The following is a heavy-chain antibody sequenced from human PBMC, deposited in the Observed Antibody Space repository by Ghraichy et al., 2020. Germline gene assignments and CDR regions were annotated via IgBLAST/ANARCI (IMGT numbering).Heavy chain of an antibody. J-gene: IGHJ6*02. V-gene: IGHV3-30*18. CDR1: GFTFSSYG. Sequence: LSLTCAASGFTFSSYGMHWVRQAPGKGLEWVAVISYDGSNKYYADSVKGRFTISRDNSKNTLYLQMNSLRAEDTAVYYCAKDRDTAMVTLGYYYYYGMDVWGQGTTVTVSS. D-gene: IGHD5-18*01. CDR3: AKDRDTAMVTLGYYYYYGMDV. CDR2: ISYDGSNK.